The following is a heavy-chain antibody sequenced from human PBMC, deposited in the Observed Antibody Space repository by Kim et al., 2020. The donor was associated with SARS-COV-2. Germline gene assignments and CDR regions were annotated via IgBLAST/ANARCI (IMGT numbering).Heavy chain of an antibody. D-gene: IGHD1-26*01. Sequence: SETLSLTCAVSGDSISSTEWWSWVRQPPGKGLEWIGEISRSGTTTHNPSLKSRVTVSVDQSKNPVSLKLTSVTAADTAVYYCARQSSDYVFDYWGQGILVTGSS. CDR2: ISRSGTT. J-gene: IGHJ4*02. CDR3: ARQSSDYVFDY. V-gene: IGHV4-4*02. CDR1: GDSISSTEW.